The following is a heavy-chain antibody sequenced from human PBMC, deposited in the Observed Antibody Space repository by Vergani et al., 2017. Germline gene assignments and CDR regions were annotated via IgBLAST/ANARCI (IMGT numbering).Heavy chain of an antibody. V-gene: IGHV4-39*07. CDR3: ASQDYDFWSGSSGWFDP. CDR2: SYHSGST. J-gene: IGHJ5*02. Sequence: QLQLQESGPGLVKPSETLSLTCTVSGGSISSSSYYWGWIRQPPGKGLEWIGSSYHSGSTYYNPSLKSRVTISVDTAKTQFSLKLSSVTAADTAVYYCASQDYDFWSGSSGWFDPWGQGTLVTVSS. CDR1: GGSISSSSYY. D-gene: IGHD3-3*01.